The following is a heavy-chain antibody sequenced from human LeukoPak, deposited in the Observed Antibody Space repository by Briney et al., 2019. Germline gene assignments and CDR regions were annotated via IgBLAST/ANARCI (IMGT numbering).Heavy chain of an antibody. D-gene: IGHD5-18*01. Sequence: ASVKVSCKASGYTFTCYYMHWVRQAPGQGLGWMGWINPNSGGTNYAQKFQGRVTMTRDTSISTAYMELSRLRSDDTAVYYCARDLSYGYSYWGQGTLVTVSS. CDR2: INPNSGGT. CDR1: GYTFTCYY. J-gene: IGHJ4*02. CDR3: ARDLSYGYSY. V-gene: IGHV1-2*02.